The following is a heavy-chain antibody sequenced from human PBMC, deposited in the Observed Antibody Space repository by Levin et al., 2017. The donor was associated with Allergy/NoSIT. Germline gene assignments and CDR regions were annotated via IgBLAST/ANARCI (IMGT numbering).Heavy chain of an antibody. Sequence: SETLSLTCAVYGGSFSGYYWSWIRQPPGKGLEWIGEINHSGSTNYNPSLKSRVTISVDTSKNQFSLKLSSVTAADTAVYYCARRGTVVTHYYFDYWGQGTLVTVSS. D-gene: IGHD4-23*01. V-gene: IGHV4-34*01. CDR2: INHSGST. J-gene: IGHJ4*02. CDR1: GGSFSGYY. CDR3: ARRGTVVTHYYFDY.